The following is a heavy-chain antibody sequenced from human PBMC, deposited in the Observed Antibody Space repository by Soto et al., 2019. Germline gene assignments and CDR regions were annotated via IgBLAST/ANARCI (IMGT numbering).Heavy chain of an antibody. CDR3: ARVRVPVAAAGTLDWFDP. D-gene: IGHD6-13*01. Sequence: GSLRLSCAASGFTFSSYWMSWVRQAPGKGLEWVANIKQDGSEKYYVDSVKGRFTISRDNAKNSLYLQMNSLRAEDTAVYYCARVRVPVAAAGTLDWFDPWGQGTLVTVSS. J-gene: IGHJ5*02. CDR2: IKQDGSEK. CDR1: GFTFSSYW. V-gene: IGHV3-7*01.